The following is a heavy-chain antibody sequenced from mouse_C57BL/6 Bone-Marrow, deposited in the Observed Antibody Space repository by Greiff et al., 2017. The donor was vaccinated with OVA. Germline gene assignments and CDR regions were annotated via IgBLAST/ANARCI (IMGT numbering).Heavy chain of an antibody. V-gene: IGHV3-6*01. J-gene: IGHJ1*03. D-gene: IGHD1-1*01. CDR1: GYSITSGYY. CDR3: AREDYGSSPKYFDV. Sequence: DVKLEESGPGLVKPSQSLSLTCSVTGYSITSGYYWNWIRQFPGNKLEWMGYISYDGSNNYNPSLKNRISITRDTSKNQFFLKLNSVTTEDTATYYCAREDYGSSPKYFDVWGTGTTVTVSS. CDR2: ISYDGSN.